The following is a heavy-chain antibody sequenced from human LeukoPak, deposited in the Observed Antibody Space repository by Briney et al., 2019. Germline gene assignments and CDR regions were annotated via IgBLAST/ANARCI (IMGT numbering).Heavy chain of an antibody. J-gene: IGHJ4*02. D-gene: IGHD1-26*01. CDR2: IKFDGSDK. CDR1: GFTFSNYW. V-gene: IGHV3-7*01. CDR3: AKGNSGSYLFDY. Sequence: GGSLRLSCAASGFTFSNYWMSWVRQAPGKGLEWVANIKFDGSDKFYVDSVKGRFTISRDNSKNTLYLQMNSLRAEDTAVYYCAKGNSGSYLFDYWGQGTLVTVSS.